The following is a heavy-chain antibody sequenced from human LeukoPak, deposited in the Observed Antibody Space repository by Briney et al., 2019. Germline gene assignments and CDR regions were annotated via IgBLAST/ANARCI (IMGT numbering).Heavy chain of an antibody. D-gene: IGHD1-26*01. Sequence: GASVKVSCKASGYTFTSYGISWVRQAPGQGLEWMGGIIPIFGTANYAQKFQGRVTLTADESTSTAYMELSSLRSEDTAVYYCATLVGATPQDYFDYWGQGTLVTVSS. V-gene: IGHV1-69*13. CDR1: GYTFTSYG. CDR3: ATLVGATPQDYFDY. J-gene: IGHJ4*02. CDR2: IIPIFGTA.